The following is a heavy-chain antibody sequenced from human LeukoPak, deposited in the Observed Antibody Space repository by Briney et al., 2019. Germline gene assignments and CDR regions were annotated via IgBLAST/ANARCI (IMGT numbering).Heavy chain of an antibody. J-gene: IGHJ6*03. Sequence: KPGGSLRLSCAVSGFTFDIAWMNWVRQDPGEGREWLGRIKSKNDGAATDYAAPVRGRFTISTDDSKNTLYLQMNSLKTEDTAVYYCVSRDAYKPRYFMDVWGKGTTVTVSS. V-gene: IGHV3-15*01. D-gene: IGHD5-24*01. CDR2: IKSKNDGAAT. CDR1: GFTFDIAW. CDR3: VSRDAYKPRYFMDV.